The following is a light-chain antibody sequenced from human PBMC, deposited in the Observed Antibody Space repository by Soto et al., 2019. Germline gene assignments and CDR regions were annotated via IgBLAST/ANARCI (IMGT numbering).Light chain of an antibody. Sequence: EIVLTQSPATLSVSPGERATLSCRVSQSVGNNFAWYQQKPGQAPRLLIFATSTRATGVPARFSVSGSGTEFTLTISSLQSEDFAVYYCQQYGDWPLTFGGGAKVEIE. CDR2: ATS. CDR3: QQYGDWPLT. CDR1: QSVGNN. J-gene: IGKJ4*01. V-gene: IGKV3-15*01.